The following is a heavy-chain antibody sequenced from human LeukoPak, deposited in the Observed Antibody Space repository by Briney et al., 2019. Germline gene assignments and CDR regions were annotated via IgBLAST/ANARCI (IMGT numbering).Heavy chain of an antibody. CDR1: GYTFTGYY. V-gene: IGHV1-2*02. J-gene: IGHJ4*02. D-gene: IGHD3-16*01. CDR2: INPNSGGT. Sequence: ASVKVSCKASGYTFTGYYMHWVRQAPGQGLEWMGWINPNSGGTNYPQKLQGRVTMTTDTSTSTAYMELRSLRSDDTAVYYCAREYYDQDQWLYYFDYWGQGTLVTVSS. CDR3: AREYYDQDQWLYYFDY.